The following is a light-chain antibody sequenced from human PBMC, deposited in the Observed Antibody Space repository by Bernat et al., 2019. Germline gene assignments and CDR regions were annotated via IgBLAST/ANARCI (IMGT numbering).Light chain of an antibody. CDR2: KAS. CDR3: QQYRSYWT. J-gene: IGKJ1*01. Sequence: DIQMTQSPSTLSASVGDRVTITCRASQSISSQLAWYQQKPGKAPKPLIYKASSLESGVPSRFSGSGSGTEFPLTISSLQPDDFATYYCQQYRSYWTFVQGTKVEIK. CDR1: QSISSQ. V-gene: IGKV1-5*03.